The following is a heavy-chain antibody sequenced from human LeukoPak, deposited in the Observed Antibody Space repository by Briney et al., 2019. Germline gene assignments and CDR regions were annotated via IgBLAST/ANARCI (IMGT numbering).Heavy chain of an antibody. D-gene: IGHD3-3*01. CDR1: GGTFSSYA. CDR2: IIPILGSA. V-gene: IGHV1-69*13. J-gene: IGHJ4*02. Sequence: SVKVSCKASGGTFSSYAFSWVRQAPGQGLEWMGGIIPILGSAKYAQKFQARVTITADESASTVYMELSSLRSEDTAVYYCTLRFLEWFPGPEVALDYWGQGTLVTVSS. CDR3: TLRFLEWFPGPEVALDY.